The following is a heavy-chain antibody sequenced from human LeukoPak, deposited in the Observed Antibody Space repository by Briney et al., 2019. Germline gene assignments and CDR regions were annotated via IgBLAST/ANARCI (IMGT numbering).Heavy chain of an antibody. Sequence: PGGSLRLSCAASGFSFSTYWMSWVRQAPGKGLEWVANIRQDGSEKYYVDSVKGRFTISRDIAKQSVFLQMNSLRDEDTAVYFCARLSAMVRGPEDISYFEYWGLGTLVTVSS. D-gene: IGHD3-10*01. CDR3: ARLSAMVRGPEDISYFEY. J-gene: IGHJ4*02. CDR2: IRQDGSEK. V-gene: IGHV3-7*01. CDR1: GFSFSTYW.